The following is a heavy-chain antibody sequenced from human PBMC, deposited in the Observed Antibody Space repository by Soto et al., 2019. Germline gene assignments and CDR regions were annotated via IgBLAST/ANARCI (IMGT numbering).Heavy chain of an antibody. D-gene: IGHD6-6*01. CDR3: ARVPAARGGNDAFDI. CDR1: GYTLTGYY. Sequence: QMQLVQSGAEVKKPGASVKVSGKASGYTLTGYYMHWERQAPGQGVEWMGWINPNSGGTNYAQKFQGWVTMTRDTSISTAYMELSRLRSDDTAVYYCARVPAARGGNDAFDIWGQGTMVTVSS. V-gene: IGHV1-2*04. CDR2: INPNSGGT. J-gene: IGHJ3*02.